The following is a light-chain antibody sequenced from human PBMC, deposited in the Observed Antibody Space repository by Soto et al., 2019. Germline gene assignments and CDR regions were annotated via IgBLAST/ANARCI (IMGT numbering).Light chain of an antibody. V-gene: IGLV2-18*02. J-gene: IGLJ1*01. CDR3: STKV. CDR1: SSDVGSYNR. CDR2: EVS. Sequence: QSVLTQPPSVSGSPGQSVTISCTGTSSDVGSYNRVSWYQQPPGTAPKLMIYEVSNRPSGVPDRFSGSKSGNTASLTISGLQAEDEADYDCSTKVFGTGTKLTVL.